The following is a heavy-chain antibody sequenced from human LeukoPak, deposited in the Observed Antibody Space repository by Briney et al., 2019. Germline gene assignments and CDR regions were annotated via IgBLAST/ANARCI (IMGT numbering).Heavy chain of an antibody. Sequence: GGSLRLSCAASGFTFSSYSMNWVRQAPGKGLEWVSVIYSGGSTYYADSVKGRFTISRDNSKNTLYLQMNSLRAEDTAVYYCAVPYCSGGSCYYYGMDVWGQGTTVTVSS. V-gene: IGHV3-53*01. CDR1: GFTFSSYS. CDR2: IYSGGST. D-gene: IGHD2-15*01. CDR3: AVPYCSGGSCYYYGMDV. J-gene: IGHJ6*02.